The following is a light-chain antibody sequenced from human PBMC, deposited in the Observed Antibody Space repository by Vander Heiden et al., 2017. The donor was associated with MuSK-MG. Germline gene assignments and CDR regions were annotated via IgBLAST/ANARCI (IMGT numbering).Light chain of an antibody. CDR2: WAS. J-gene: IGKJ1*01. V-gene: IGKV4-1*01. CDR3: QQYYSSPPWT. CDR1: QSVFYSSNNRNY. Sequence: DIVMTQSPDSLAVSLGERATINCKSSQSVFYSSNNRNYLAWYQQKPGQPPKVLIYWASTRESGVPDRFSASGSGTDFTLTISSLQAEDVAVYFCQQYYSSPPWTFGQGTKVEIK.